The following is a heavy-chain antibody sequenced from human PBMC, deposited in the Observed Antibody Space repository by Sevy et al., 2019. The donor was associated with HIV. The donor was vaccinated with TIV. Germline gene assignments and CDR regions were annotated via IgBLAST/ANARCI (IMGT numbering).Heavy chain of an antibody. Sequence: GGSLRLSCAVSGFTFADYAMHWVRQAPGKGLEWVSGINWNGATIAYADSVKGRFTISRDSANNSLFLQMNSLNAEDMALYYCAKGTSGQLRYAQIDAWGQGTLVTVSS. CDR3: AKGTSGQLRYAQIDA. J-gene: IGHJ5*02. V-gene: IGHV3-9*03. CDR1: GFTFADYA. D-gene: IGHD2-2*02. CDR2: INWNGATI.